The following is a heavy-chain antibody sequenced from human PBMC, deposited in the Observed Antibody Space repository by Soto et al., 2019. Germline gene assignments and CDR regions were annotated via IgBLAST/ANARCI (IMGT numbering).Heavy chain of an antibody. D-gene: IGHD1-1*01. V-gene: IGHV3-48*02. CDR1: GFTFSNYN. CDR2: ISSRSTTV. CDR3: ARLWNWNDSSDY. Sequence: GGSLRLSCAASGFTFSNYNMNWVRQAPGKGLEWVSYISSRSTTVYYADSVKGRFTISRDNAKNSLYLQMNSLRDEDTAVYYCARLWNWNDSSDYWGQGTLVTVSS. J-gene: IGHJ4*02.